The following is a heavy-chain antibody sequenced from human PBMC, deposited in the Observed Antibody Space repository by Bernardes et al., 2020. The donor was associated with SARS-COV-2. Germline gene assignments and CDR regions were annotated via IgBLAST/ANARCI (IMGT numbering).Heavy chain of an antibody. CDR3: ARVELRFLEWLLSANAFDI. Sequence: ASVKVSCKASGYTFTGYYMHWVRQAPGQGLEWMGWINPNSGGTNYAQKFQGRVTMTRDTSISTAYMELSRLRSDDTAVYYCARVELRFLEWLLSANAFDIWGQGTMVTVSS. V-gene: IGHV1-2*02. CDR2: INPNSGGT. D-gene: IGHD3-3*01. CDR1: GYTFTGYY. J-gene: IGHJ3*02.